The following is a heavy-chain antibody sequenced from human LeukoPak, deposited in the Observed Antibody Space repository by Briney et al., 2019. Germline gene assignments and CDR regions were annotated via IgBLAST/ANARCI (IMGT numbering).Heavy chain of an antibody. CDR1: GGSISSYY. Sequence: SETLSLTCTVSGGSISSYYWSRIRQPPGKGLEWIGYIYYSGSTNYNPSLKSRVTISVDTSKNQFSLKLSSVTAADTAVYYCARNFGVGSVYFDYWGQGTLVTVSS. CDR3: ARNFGVGSVYFDY. J-gene: IGHJ4*02. V-gene: IGHV4-59*08. D-gene: IGHD3-3*01. CDR2: IYYSGST.